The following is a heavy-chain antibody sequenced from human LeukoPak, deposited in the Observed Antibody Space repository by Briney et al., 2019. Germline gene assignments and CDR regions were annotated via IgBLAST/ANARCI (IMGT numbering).Heavy chain of an antibody. V-gene: IGHV1-69*05. CDR3: ARESGGITMIVVATYYFDY. D-gene: IGHD3-22*01. Sequence: ASVKVSCKASGGTFSSYAISWVRQAPGQGLEWMGRIIPIFGTANYAQKFQGRVTITTDESTSTAYMELSSLRSEDTAVYYCARESGGITMIVVATYYFDYWGQGTLVTVSS. J-gene: IGHJ4*02. CDR1: GGTFSSYA. CDR2: IIPIFGTA.